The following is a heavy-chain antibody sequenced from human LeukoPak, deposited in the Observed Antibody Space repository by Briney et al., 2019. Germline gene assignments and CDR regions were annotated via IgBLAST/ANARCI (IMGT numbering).Heavy chain of an antibody. CDR2: VSASGGST. CDR1: GFTFSSYG. Sequence: GGSLRLSCAASGFTFSSYGMSWVRQAPGKGLEWVSIVSASGGSTYYADSVKGRFTISRDNSGNTLYLQMNSLRGEDTAVYYCAKQAIVTLGSNWFDPWGQGTLVTVSS. CDR3: AKQAIVTLGSNWFDP. D-gene: IGHD4-11*01. V-gene: IGHV3-23*01. J-gene: IGHJ5*02.